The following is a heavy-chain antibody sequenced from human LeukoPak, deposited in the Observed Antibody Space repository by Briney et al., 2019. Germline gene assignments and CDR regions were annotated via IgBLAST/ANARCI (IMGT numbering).Heavy chain of an antibody. J-gene: IGHJ6*02. V-gene: IGHV3-21*01. D-gene: IGHD5-12*01. CDR3: ARERSGYAYGMGV. CDR2: ISSSSSYI. CDR1: GFTFSSYS. Sequence: GGSLRLSCAASGFTFSSYSMNWVRQAPGKGLEWVSSISSSSSYIYYADSVKGRFTISRDNAKNSLYLQMNSLRAEDTAVYYCARERSGYAYGMGVWGQGTTVTVSS.